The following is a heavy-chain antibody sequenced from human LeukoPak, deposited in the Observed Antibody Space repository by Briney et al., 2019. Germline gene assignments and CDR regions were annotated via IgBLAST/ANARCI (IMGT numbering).Heavy chain of an antibody. V-gene: IGHV3-7*04. D-gene: IGHD6-13*01. CDR1: GFTFSSHW. CDR3: VREGSIWYERPGD. CDR2: IKQDGSEK. Sequence: GGSLRLSCVGSGFTFSSHWMSWVRQAPGRGLEWVANIKQDGSEKYYVDSGRGRFTISRDNAKNSLYLQMNSPRLEDTAMYYCVREGSIWYERPGDWGQGTLVTVSS. J-gene: IGHJ4*02.